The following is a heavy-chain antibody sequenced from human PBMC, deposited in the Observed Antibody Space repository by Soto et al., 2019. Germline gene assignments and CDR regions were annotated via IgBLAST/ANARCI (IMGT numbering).Heavy chain of an antibody. V-gene: IGHV3-33*01. Sequence: GGSLRLSCAASGFTFNSYGMHWVRQAPGKGLEWVAVIWFDGSNKYYGDSVKGRFTISRDNSKNTLHLQMNSLRAEDTAVYYCARSGPKYSNYAAYQYYAMDVWGQGTTVTVSS. CDR1: GFTFNSYG. CDR3: ARSGPKYSNYAAYQYYAMDV. D-gene: IGHD4-4*01. CDR2: IWFDGSNK. J-gene: IGHJ6*02.